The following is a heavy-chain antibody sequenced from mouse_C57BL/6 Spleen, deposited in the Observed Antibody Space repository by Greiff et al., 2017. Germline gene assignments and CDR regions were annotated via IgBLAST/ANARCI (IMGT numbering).Heavy chain of an antibody. CDR1: GFTFSDYY. Sequence: EVQGVESGGGLVQPGGSLKLSCAASGFTFSDYYMYWVRQTPEKRLEWVAYISNGGGSTYYPDTVKGRFTISRDNAKNTLYLQMSRLKSEDTAMYYCARRGLGYAMDYWGQGTSVTVSS. V-gene: IGHV5-12*01. CDR3: ARRGLGYAMDY. D-gene: IGHD2-4*01. J-gene: IGHJ4*01. CDR2: ISNGGGST.